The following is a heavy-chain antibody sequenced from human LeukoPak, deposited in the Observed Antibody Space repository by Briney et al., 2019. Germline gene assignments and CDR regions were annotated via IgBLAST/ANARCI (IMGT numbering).Heavy chain of an antibody. J-gene: IGHJ4*02. CDR3: AKIFHHALVVTNRHFDY. V-gene: IGHV3-23*01. CDR1: GFTFTNYA. D-gene: IGHD2-2*01. CDR2: ISGSGRST. Sequence: GGSLRLSCAASGFTFTNYAMSWVRQAPGKGLEWVSAISGSGRSTYYADSVKGRFTISRDNSKNTLYLQMSSLRAEDTALYYCAKIFHHALVVTNRHFDYWGQGTLVTVSS.